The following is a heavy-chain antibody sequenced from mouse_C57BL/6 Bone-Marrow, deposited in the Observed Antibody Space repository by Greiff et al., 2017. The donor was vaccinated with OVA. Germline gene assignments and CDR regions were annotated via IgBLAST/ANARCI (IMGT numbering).Heavy chain of an antibody. Sequence: EVQLQESGPGLVKPSQSLSLTCSVTGYSITSGYYWNWIRQFPGNKLEWMGYISYDGSNNYNPSLKNRISITRDTSKNQFFLKLNSVTTEDTATYYCARDRGDGSSLDYWGQGTTLTVSS. D-gene: IGHD1-1*01. CDR3: ARDRGDGSSLDY. J-gene: IGHJ2*01. CDR2: ISYDGSN. CDR1: GYSITSGYY. V-gene: IGHV3-6*01.